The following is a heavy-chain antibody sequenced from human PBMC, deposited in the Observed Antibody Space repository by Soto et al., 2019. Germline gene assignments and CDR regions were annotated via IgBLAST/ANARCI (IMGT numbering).Heavy chain of an antibody. Sequence: ASVKVSCKASGYTFTGYYMHWVRQAPGQGLEWMGWINPNSGGTNYAQKFQGWVTMTRDTSISTAYMELSRLRSDDTAVYYCARDSRMHNWNYDDYYYYGMDVWGQGTTVTVSS. CDR3: ARDSRMHNWNYDDYYYYGMDV. D-gene: IGHD1-7*01. CDR1: GYTFTGYY. J-gene: IGHJ6*02. CDR2: INPNSGGT. V-gene: IGHV1-2*04.